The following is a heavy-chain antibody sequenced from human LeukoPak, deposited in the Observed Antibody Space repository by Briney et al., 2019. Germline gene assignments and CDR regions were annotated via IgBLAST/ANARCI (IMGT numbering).Heavy chain of an antibody. J-gene: IGHJ4*02. D-gene: IGHD3-22*01. CDR3: TTAYYDSSGYCDY. V-gene: IGHV3-15*07. Sequence: GGSLRLSCAASGFTFSNAWMNWVRQAPGKGLEWVGRIKSKTDGGTTDYAAPVKGRFTISRDDSKNTLYLQMNSLKTEDTAVYYCTTAYYDSSGYCDYWGQGTLVIVSS. CDR2: IKSKTDGGTT. CDR1: GFTFSNAW.